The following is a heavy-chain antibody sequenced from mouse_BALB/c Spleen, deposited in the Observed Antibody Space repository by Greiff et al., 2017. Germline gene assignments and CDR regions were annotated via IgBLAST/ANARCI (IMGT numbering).Heavy chain of an antibody. D-gene: IGHD2-2*01. CDR3: ARDREGYGNDVYFDY. V-gene: IGHV2-9*02. CDR2: IWAGGST. CDR1: GFSLTSYV. J-gene: IGHJ2*01. Sequence: QVQLKESGPGLVAPSQTLSISCTVSGFSLTSYVVHWVRQPPGKGLEWLGVIWAGGSTNYNSALMSSLSISKDNSKTQVFLKMNSLQTDDTAMYYCARDREGYGNDVYFDYWGQGTTLTVSS.